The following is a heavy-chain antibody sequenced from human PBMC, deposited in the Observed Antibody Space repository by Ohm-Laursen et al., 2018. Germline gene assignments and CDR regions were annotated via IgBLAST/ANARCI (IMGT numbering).Heavy chain of an antibody. CDR2: IYYSGST. Sequence: GTLSLTCSVSGGSISSDYWSWIRQPPGKGLEWIGYIYYSGSTNYNPSLKSRVTISVDTSKNQFSLNLSSVTAADTAVYYCAARGQYYFDYWGQGTLVTVSS. J-gene: IGHJ4*02. D-gene: IGHD3-10*01. CDR3: AARGQYYFDY. CDR1: GGSISSDY. V-gene: IGHV4-59*01.